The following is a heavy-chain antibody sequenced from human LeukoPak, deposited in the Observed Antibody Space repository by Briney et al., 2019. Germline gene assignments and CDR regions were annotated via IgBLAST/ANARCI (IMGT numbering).Heavy chain of an antibody. J-gene: IGHJ4*02. CDR1: GFTFSSYA. D-gene: IGHD3-10*01. Sequence: GGSLRLSCAASGFTFSSYAMSWVRQAPGKGLEWVSAISGSGGSTYYADSVKGRLTISRDNSKNTLYLQMNSLRAEDTAVYYCAKDASRFGELSPRPFDYWGQGTLVTVSS. V-gene: IGHV3-23*01. CDR2: ISGSGGST. CDR3: AKDASRFGELSPRPFDY.